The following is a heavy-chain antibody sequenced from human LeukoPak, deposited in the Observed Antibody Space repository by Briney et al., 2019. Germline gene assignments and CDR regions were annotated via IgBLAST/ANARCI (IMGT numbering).Heavy chain of an antibody. Sequence: GGSLRLSCAASGFTLSSYWMHWVRHAPGKGEVWVSGINSDGSSTSYADSVKGRFTISRDNAKNTLYLQMNSLRAEDTAVHYCARDCSSTSCSSAHWGQGTLVTVSS. CDR3: ARDCSSTSCSSAH. CDR1: GFTLSSYW. CDR2: INSDGSST. D-gene: IGHD2-2*01. J-gene: IGHJ4*02. V-gene: IGHV3-74*01.